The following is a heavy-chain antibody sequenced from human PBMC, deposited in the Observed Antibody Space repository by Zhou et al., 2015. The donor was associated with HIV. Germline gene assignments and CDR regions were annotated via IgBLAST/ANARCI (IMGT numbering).Heavy chain of an antibody. Sequence: QVQLVQSGAEVKKPGSSVKVSCKASGGTFSSYTISWVRQAPGQGLEWMGRIIPILGIANYAQKFQGRVTITADKSTSTAYMELSSLRSEDTAVYYCASRASYGSGSYYFPFDYWGQGTLVTVSS. CDR2: IIPILGIA. CDR1: GGTFSSYT. J-gene: IGHJ4*02. V-gene: IGHV1-69*02. D-gene: IGHD3-10*01. CDR3: ASRASYGSGSYYFPFDY.